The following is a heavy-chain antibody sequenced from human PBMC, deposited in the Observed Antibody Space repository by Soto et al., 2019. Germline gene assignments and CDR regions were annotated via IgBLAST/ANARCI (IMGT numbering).Heavy chain of an antibody. D-gene: IGHD2-8*02. CDR2: IDAGNGDT. Sequence: QVQLVQSGAELKRPGASVRLSCKASGYIFTSFTIHWVRQAPGQRPEWMGWIDAGNGDTKSSLKFQGRVYFTRDTLETTAYMDLSHLTSEDTAMYYCARRGRVAYCTADCLHALDVWGQGTMVTVSA. CDR1: GYIFTSFT. V-gene: IGHV1-3*01. CDR3: ARRGRVAYCTADCLHALDV. J-gene: IGHJ3*01.